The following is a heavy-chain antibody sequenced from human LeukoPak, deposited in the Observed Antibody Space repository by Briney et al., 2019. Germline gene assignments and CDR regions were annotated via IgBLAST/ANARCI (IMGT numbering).Heavy chain of an antibody. CDR2: INHSGST. V-gene: IGHV4-34*01. CDR1: GGSFSTDY. Sequence: KPSETLSLTCAIYGGSFSTDYWSWICQPPGKGLEWIGEINHSGSTNYNPSLKSRVTISVDTSKNQFSLKLSSVTAADTAVYYCARDGGVAPHNWFDPWGQGTLVTVSS. D-gene: IGHD2-8*02. CDR3: ARDGGVAPHNWFDP. J-gene: IGHJ5*02.